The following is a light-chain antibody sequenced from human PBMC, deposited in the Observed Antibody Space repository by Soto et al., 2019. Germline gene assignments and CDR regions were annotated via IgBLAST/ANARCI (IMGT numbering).Light chain of an antibody. CDR2: GAS. V-gene: IGKV3-20*01. CDR3: QQYNNWPPT. CDR1: QSVSSSY. Sequence: EIVLMQSPGTLSLSPGERATLSCRASQSVSSSYLAWYQQKPGQAPRLLIYGASSRATGIPDRFSGSGSGTEFALTISSLQSEDLAVYYCQQYNNWPPTFGRGIRLEI. J-gene: IGKJ5*01.